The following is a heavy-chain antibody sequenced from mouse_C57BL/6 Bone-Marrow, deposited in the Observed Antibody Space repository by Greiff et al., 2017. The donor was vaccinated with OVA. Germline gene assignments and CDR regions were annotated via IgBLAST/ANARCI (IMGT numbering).Heavy chain of an antibody. CDR1: GYAFTNYL. Sequence: QVQLQQSGAELVRPGTSVKVSCKASGYAFTNYLIEWVKQRPGQGLEWIGVINPGSGGTNYNEKFKGKATLTADKSYSTAYMQLSSLTSEDSAVYFCAREDYYGSSYVAYWGQGTLVTVSA. J-gene: IGHJ3*01. D-gene: IGHD1-1*01. CDR3: AREDYYGSSYVAY. CDR2: INPGSGGT. V-gene: IGHV1-54*01.